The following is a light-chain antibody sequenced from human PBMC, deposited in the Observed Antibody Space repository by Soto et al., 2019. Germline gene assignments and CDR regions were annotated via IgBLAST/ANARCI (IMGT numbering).Light chain of an antibody. CDR2: EVS. Sequence: QSVLTQPASVSGSPGQSITISCTGTSSDVGSYNLVSWYQQHPGKAPKLVIFEVSKRPSGVSNRFSGSKSGNTGSLTISGLQAEDEADYYYCSYAGRSTHVFGTGTKVTVL. CDR3: CSYAGRSTHV. J-gene: IGLJ1*01. V-gene: IGLV2-23*02. CDR1: SSDVGSYNL.